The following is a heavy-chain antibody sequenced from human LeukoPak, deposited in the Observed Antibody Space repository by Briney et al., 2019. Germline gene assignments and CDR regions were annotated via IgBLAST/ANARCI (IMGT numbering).Heavy chain of an antibody. CDR1: GYSISSGYY. CDR2: IYHSGST. J-gene: IGHJ5*02. CDR3: ARHPYDFWSGLSLNLNWFDP. D-gene: IGHD3-3*01. V-gene: IGHV4-38-2*01. Sequence: SETLSLTCAVSGYSISSGYYWGWIRQPPGKGLEGIGSIYHSGSTYYNPSLKSRVTISVDTSKNQFSLKLSSVTAADTAVYYCARHPYDFWSGLSLNLNWFDPWGQGTLVTVSS.